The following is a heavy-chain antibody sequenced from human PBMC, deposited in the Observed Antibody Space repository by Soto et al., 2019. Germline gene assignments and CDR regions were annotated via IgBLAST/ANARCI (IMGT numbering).Heavy chain of an antibody. CDR3: AKDTRSWLQSTFDY. V-gene: IGHV3-23*01. J-gene: IGHJ4*02. CDR1: GFTFSSYA. CDR2: ISGSGGST. D-gene: IGHD5-12*01. Sequence: PGGSLSLSCAASGFTFSSYAMSWVRQAPGKGLEWVSAISGSGGSTYYADSVKGRFTISRDNSKNTLYLQMNSLRAEDTAVYYCAKDTRSWLQSTFDYWGQGTLVTVSS.